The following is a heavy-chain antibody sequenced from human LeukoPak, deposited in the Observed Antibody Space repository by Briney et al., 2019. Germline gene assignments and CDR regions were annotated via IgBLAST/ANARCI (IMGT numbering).Heavy chain of an antibody. CDR1: GGSISSSSYY. J-gene: IGHJ4*02. D-gene: IGHD6-19*01. V-gene: IGHV4-39*01. Sequence: PSETLSLTCTVSGGSISSSSYYWGWIRQPPGKGLEWIGSIYYSGSTYYNPSLKSRVTISVDTSKNQFSLKLSSVTAADTAVYYCARHRRGWYMSIFDYWGQGTLVTVSS. CDR3: ARHRRGWYMSIFDY. CDR2: IYYSGST.